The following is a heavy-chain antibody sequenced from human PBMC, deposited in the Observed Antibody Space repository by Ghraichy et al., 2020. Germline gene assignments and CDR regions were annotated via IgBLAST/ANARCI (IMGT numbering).Heavy chain of an antibody. CDR2: IKQDGTEK. Sequence: LSLTCAGSGFTFSSYWMTWVRQAPGKGLEWVANIKQDGTEKYYVDSVKGRFTISRDNAKNSLYLQMNSLRAEDTAVYYCAREVIGWYYGMDVWGQGTRVPVPS. J-gene: IGHJ6*02. CDR1: GFTFSSYW. CDR3: AREVIGWYYGMDV. V-gene: IGHV3-7*01. D-gene: IGHD6-19*01.